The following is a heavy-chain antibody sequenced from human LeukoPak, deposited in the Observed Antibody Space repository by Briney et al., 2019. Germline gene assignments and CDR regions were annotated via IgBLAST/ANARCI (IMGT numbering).Heavy chain of an antibody. J-gene: IGHJ5*02. CDR3: AQNGQSGFSFDP. CDR2: INHSGST. V-gene: IGHV4-34*01. Sequence: SETLSLTCAVYGGSFSGYYWSWIRQPPGKGLEWIGEINHSGSTNYNPSLKSRLTISVDTSKNQFSLKLSSVTAADTAVYYCAQNGQSGFSFDPWGQGTLVTVSS. D-gene: IGHD2-8*01. CDR1: GGSFSGYY.